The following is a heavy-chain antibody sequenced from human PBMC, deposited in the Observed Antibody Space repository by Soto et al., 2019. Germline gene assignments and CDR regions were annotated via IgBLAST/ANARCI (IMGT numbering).Heavy chain of an antibody. CDR1: GGTFSSYG. CDR3: ARSVGVTTLSYLDY. D-gene: IGHD1-26*01. Sequence: QVHLVQSGAEVKKPGSSVKVSCKASGGTFSSYGISWVRQAPGQGLEWMGGIIPMFGTATHTQDFQGRPTITADESTSTAYMELSSLRSEDTAVYFCARSVGVTTLSYLDYWGQGTLVTVSS. V-gene: IGHV1-69*01. CDR2: IIPMFGTA. J-gene: IGHJ4*02.